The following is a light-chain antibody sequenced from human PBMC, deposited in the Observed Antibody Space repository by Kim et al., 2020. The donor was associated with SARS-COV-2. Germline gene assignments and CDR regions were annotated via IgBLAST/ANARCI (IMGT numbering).Light chain of an antibody. CDR1: QSVSSSY. CDR2: DAS. CDR3: QQYGSSPLT. J-gene: IGKJ4*01. V-gene: IGKV3D-20*01. Sequence: APGERATLSCGARQSVSSSYLAWYQQKPGLAPRLLIYDASSRATGIPDRFSGSGSGTDFTLTISRLEPEDFAVYYCQQYGSSPLTFGGGTKVDIK.